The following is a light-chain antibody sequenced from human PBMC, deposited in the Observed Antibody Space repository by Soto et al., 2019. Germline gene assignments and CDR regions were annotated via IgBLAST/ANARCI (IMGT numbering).Light chain of an antibody. CDR3: SSYVGVVV. CDR1: NSDIGSHNL. J-gene: IGLJ2*01. CDR2: EGS. V-gene: IGLV2-23*01. Sequence: QSALTQPASVSGSPGQSITISCTGTNSDIGSHNLVSWYQHRPGKAPKLMIYEGSKRPSGVSNRFSGFKSGNTASLTISGLQAEDEADYYCSSYVGVVVFGGGTKLTVL.